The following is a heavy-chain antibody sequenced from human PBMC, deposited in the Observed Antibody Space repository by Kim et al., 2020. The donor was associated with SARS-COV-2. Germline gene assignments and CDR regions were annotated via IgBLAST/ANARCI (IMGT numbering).Heavy chain of an antibody. Sequence: SETLSLTCTVSGGSISRGGYYWSWIRQHPGKGLEWIGYIYYSGSTYYNPSLNSRVTISVDTSKNQFSLKLSSVTAADTAVYYCARGDPNPSYGMDVWGQG. V-gene: IGHV4-31*03. CDR1: GGSISRGGYY. CDR2: IYYSGST. CDR3: ARGDPNPSYGMDV. J-gene: IGHJ6*01.